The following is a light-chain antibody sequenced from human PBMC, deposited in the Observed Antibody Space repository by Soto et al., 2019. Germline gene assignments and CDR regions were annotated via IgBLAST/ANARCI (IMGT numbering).Light chain of an antibody. J-gene: IGKJ1*01. CDR2: GAS. Sequence: EIVLTQSPATLSLSPGERATLSCRASQSVSSYLAWYQQKPGQAPRLLIYGASTRATGVPDRFSGSGSGTDFTLTISRLEPEDFAVYHCQQYGSLSWTFGQGTKV. V-gene: IGKV3-20*01. CDR3: QQYGSLSWT. CDR1: QSVSSY.